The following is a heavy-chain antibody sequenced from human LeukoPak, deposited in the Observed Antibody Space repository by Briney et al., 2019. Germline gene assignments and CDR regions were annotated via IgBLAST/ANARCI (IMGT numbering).Heavy chain of an antibody. D-gene: IGHD6-13*01. CDR1: GHTFGDYG. V-gene: IGHV3-30*18. Sequence: GGSLRLSCVASGHTFGDYGMHWVRQAPGKGLDWVAVISYDGGNKHFADSVKGRFTISRDNSRNTLYLEMNSLRAEDTAVYYCAKERRSSSWYFDHWGQGTLVTVSS. CDR3: AKERRSSSWYFDH. CDR2: ISYDGGNK. J-gene: IGHJ4*02.